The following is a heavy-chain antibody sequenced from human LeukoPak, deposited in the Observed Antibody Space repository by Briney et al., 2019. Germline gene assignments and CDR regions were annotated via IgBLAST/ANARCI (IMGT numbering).Heavy chain of an antibody. D-gene: IGHD1-1*01. CDR1: GGTFSSYA. Sequence: SVKVSCKASGGTFSSYAISWVRQAPGQGLEWMGGIIPIFGTANYAQKFQGRVTITTDESTSTAYMELSSLRSEDTAVYYCARGYSPTLRTTGNDYWGQGTLVTVSS. J-gene: IGHJ4*02. CDR3: ARGYSPTLRTTGNDY. V-gene: IGHV1-69*05. CDR2: IIPIFGTA.